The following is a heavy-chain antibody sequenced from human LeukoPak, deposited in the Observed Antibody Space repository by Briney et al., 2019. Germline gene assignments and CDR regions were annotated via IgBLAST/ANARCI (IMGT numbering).Heavy chain of an antibody. Sequence: GGSLRLLCAASGFTFSSYIMNWVRPPPGKGLEWVASISSRRRYVYSAAAEKGRCTLSRDNAKDSFYLQMNNRRAHDLAVYYCAREGTGTNPLDYWGRGTLVTVSA. CDR3: AREGTGTNPLDY. CDR1: GFTFSSYI. V-gene: IGHV3-21*01. J-gene: IGHJ4*02. D-gene: IGHD1-7*01. CDR2: ISSRRRYV.